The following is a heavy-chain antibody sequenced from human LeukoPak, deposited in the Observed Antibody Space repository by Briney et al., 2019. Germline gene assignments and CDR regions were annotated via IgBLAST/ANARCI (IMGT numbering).Heavy chain of an antibody. Sequence: SVKVSCKASGGTFSSYAISWVRQAPGQGLEWMGWIIPIFGTANYAQKFQGRVTITADKSTSTAYMELSSLRSEDTAVYYCARGVVGDIQEGWFDPWGQGTLVTVSS. CDR3: ARGVVGDIQEGWFDP. CDR2: IIPIFGTA. CDR1: GGTFSSYA. J-gene: IGHJ5*02. V-gene: IGHV1-69*06. D-gene: IGHD3-3*01.